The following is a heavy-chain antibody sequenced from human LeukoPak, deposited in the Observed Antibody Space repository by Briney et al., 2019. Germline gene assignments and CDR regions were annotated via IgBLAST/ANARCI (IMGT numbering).Heavy chain of an antibody. CDR3: AREKMKTYDY. CDR2: IIPIFGTA. Sequence: SVKVSCTASGGTFSNYAINWVRQAPGPGLEWMGGIIPIFGTANYAQKFQGRVTMTRDTSTSTVYMELSSLRSEDTAVYYCAREKMKTYDYWGQGTLVTVSS. J-gene: IGHJ4*02. V-gene: IGHV1-69*05. CDR1: GGTFSNYA.